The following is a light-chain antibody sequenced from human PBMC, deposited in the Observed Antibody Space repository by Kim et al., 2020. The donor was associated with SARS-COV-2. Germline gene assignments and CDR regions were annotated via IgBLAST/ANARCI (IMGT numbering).Light chain of an antibody. V-gene: IGKV1-5*01. CDR1: QSISSW. J-gene: IGKJ2*01. CDR2: DAS. Sequence: DIQMTQSPSTLSASVGDRVTITCRASQSISSWLAWYQQKPGKAPKLLIQDASSLESGVPSRFSGSGSWTEFTLTITSLQPDDFATYYCQQYNSYSHTFGQGTKLEI. CDR3: QQYNSYSHT.